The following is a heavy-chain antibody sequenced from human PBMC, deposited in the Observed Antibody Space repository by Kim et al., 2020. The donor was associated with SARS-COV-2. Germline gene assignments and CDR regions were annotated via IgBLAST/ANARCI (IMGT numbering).Heavy chain of an antibody. CDR1: GFTFSSYA. Sequence: GGSLRLSCAASGFTFSSYAMSWVRQAPGKGLEWVSAISGSGGSTYYADSVKGRFTISRDNSKNTLYLQMNSLRAEDTAVYYCAKDRVVRGVGYYFDYWGQGTLVTVSS. CDR2: ISGSGGST. D-gene: IGHD3-10*01. CDR3: AKDRVVRGVGYYFDY. V-gene: IGHV3-23*01. J-gene: IGHJ4*02.